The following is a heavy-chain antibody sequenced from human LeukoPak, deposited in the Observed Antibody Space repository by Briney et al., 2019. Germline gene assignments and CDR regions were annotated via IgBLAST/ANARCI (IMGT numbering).Heavy chain of an antibody. CDR3: VRDRAVSRFPHDAFDM. J-gene: IGHJ3*02. CDR1: GFTFSNYW. CDR2: INSDGRST. V-gene: IGHV3-74*01. D-gene: IGHD4-17*01. Sequence: PGGSLRLSCAASGFTFSNYWMHWVRQAPGKGLVWVSRINSDGRSTKYADSLKGRFTISRDNAKNTLYLQMNRLRAEDTAVYYCVRDRAVSRFPHDAFDMWGQGTMVTVSS.